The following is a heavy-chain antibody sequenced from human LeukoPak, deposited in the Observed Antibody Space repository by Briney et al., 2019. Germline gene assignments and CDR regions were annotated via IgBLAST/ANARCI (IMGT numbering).Heavy chain of an antibody. V-gene: IGHV3-30*04. CDR2: ISYDGSNK. D-gene: IGHD2-8*01. CDR3: AKVFLRSRGAPYDDY. J-gene: IGHJ4*02. CDR1: GFTFSSYA. Sequence: GGSLRLSCAASGFTFSSYAMHWVRQAPGKGLEWVAVISYDGSNKYYADSVKGRFTISRDNSKNTLYLQMNSLRAEDTAVYYCAKVFLRSRGAPYDDYWGQGTLVTVPS.